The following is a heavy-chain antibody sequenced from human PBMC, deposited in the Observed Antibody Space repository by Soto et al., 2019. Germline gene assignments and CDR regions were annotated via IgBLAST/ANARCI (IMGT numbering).Heavy chain of an antibody. J-gene: IGHJ4*02. CDR3: VRRGEDYSLDY. Sequence: GESLKISCKGSGYSFITHWIAWVRQMPGRGLEWMGIIYPGDSDTRYSPSFLGQVTISADKSLTTVYLQWSSLKASDASIYFCVRRGEDYSLDYWGQGTLVTVSS. D-gene: IGHD4-4*01. CDR1: GYSFITHW. CDR2: IYPGDSDT. V-gene: IGHV5-51*01.